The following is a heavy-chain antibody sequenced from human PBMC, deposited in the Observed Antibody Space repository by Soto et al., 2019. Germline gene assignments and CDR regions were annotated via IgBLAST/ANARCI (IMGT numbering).Heavy chain of an antibody. V-gene: IGHV4-31*03. CDR1: GGSINSGDYY. CDR2: IYYSGTT. Sequence: QVQLQESGPGLVKPSQTLSLNCSVSGGSINSGDYYWSWIRQHAGQGLEWIGYIYYSGTTYYNPSLKSRITISIDTAKNQFSLEMSSVTAAHTAVYYCARVRGHAFDIRGQGTMVTVSS. CDR3: ARVRGHAFDI. J-gene: IGHJ3*02. D-gene: IGHD3-10*01.